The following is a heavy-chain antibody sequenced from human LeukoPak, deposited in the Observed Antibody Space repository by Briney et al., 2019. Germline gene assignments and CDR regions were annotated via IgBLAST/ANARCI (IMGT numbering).Heavy chain of an antibody. CDR3: AREASYYNLYYDY. Sequence: GGSLRLSCAASGFTSSSYEMNWVRQAPGKGLEWVSYISSSGSTTYYADFVKGRFTISRDNAKNSLYLQMNSLRAEDTAVYYCAREASYYNLYYDYWGQGSLVAVSS. CDR1: GFTSSSYE. V-gene: IGHV3-48*03. D-gene: IGHD3-3*01. CDR2: ISSSGSTT. J-gene: IGHJ4*02.